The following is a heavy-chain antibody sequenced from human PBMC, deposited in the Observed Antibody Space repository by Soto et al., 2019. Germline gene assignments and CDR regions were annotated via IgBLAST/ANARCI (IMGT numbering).Heavy chain of an antibody. CDR3: ARGPRVSSTGTGAH. D-gene: IGHD1-1*01. V-gene: IGHV3-74*01. Sequence: GGSLRLSCAVSGFTFSAYWMHWVRQVPGKGLTWVSRISDDGSTATYADSVKGRFVISRDNAKNSLYLEMNTLRVDDSGLYYCARGPRVSSTGTGAHWGRGTMVTVSS. CDR2: ISDDGSTA. CDR1: GFTFSAYW. J-gene: IGHJ4*02.